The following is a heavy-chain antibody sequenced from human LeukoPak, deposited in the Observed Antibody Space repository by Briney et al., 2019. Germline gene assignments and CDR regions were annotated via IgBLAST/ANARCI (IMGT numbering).Heavy chain of an antibody. D-gene: IGHD2-21*01. CDR3: AINGCYRGVCDFDV. V-gene: IGHV3-48*01. J-gene: IGHJ3*01. CDR2: ISNSAI. Sequence: PGGSLRLSCAASGFTFSSYAMNWVRQAPGKGLEWVSYISNSAILYADSVKGRFTISRDNARNSLYLQMNSLRAEDTAVYYCAINGCYRGVCDFDVWGQGTMVTVS. CDR1: GFTFSSYA.